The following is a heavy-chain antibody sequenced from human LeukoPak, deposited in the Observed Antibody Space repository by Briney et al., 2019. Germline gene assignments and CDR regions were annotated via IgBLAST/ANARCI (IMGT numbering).Heavy chain of an antibody. J-gene: IGHJ4*02. D-gene: IGHD3-22*01. CDR1: GFTFSSYA. Sequence: GGSLRLSCAASGFTFSSYAMSWVRQAPGKGLEWVSSISGGGGSTYYTDPVKGRFTISRDNSKNTLYLQMNSLRAEDTALYYCAKDRPNYYESNGDYYRRNGDYWGRGTLVAVSS. CDR2: ISGGGGST. CDR3: AKDRPNYYESNGDYYRRNGDY. V-gene: IGHV3-23*01.